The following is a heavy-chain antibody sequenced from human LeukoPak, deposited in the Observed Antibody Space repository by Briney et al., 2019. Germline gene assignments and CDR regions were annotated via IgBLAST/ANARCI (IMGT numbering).Heavy chain of an antibody. V-gene: IGHV1-2*02. D-gene: IGHD5-12*01. CDR3: ARGYSGYGYPEEYYFDY. CDR2: ISPNSSGT. CDR1: GYTFTGYY. J-gene: IGHJ4*02. Sequence: ASVKVSCKASGYTFTGYYMHWVRQAPGQGLEWMGWISPNSSGTNYAQKFQGRVTMTRDTSISTAYMELSRLRSDDTAVYYCARGYSGYGYPEEYYFDYWGQGTLVTVSS.